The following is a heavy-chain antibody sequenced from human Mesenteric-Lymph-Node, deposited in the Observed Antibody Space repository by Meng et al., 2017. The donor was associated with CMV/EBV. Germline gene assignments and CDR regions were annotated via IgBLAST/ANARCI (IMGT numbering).Heavy chain of an antibody. Sequence: GESLKISCAASGFAFSNYWMRWIRQSPGKGLEWVANIKEDGSEKYYVDSVKGRFTISRDNAKNSLYLQMHSLTAEDTAVYDCARVGHYYYYGMDVWGPGTTVTVSS. J-gene: IGHJ6*02. CDR1: GFAFSNYW. CDR2: IKEDGSEK. V-gene: IGHV3-7*01. CDR3: ARVGHYYYYGMDV.